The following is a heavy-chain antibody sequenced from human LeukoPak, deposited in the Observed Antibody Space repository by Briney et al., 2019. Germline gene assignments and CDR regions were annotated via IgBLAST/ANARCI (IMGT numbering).Heavy chain of an antibody. J-gene: IGHJ3*02. Sequence: GASVKVSCKASGYTFTGYYMHWVRQAPGRGLEWMGWINPNSGGTNYAQKFQGRVTMTRDTSISTAYMELSRLRSDDTAVYYCARDPPGYSSDAAFDIWGQGTMVTVSS. CDR2: INPNSGGT. CDR3: ARDPPGYSSDAAFDI. V-gene: IGHV1-2*02. CDR1: GYTFTGYY. D-gene: IGHD6-19*01.